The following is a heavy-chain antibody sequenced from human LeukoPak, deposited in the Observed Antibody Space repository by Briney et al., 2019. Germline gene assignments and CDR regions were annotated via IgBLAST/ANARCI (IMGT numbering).Heavy chain of an antibody. V-gene: IGHV4-31*03. Sequence: SETLSLTCTVSGGSISSGGYYWSWIRQHPGKGLEWIGYIYYSGSTYYNPSLKSRITISVDTSKNQFSLKLSSVTAADTAVYYCAREAAAAGTFDYWGQGTLVTVSS. J-gene: IGHJ4*02. CDR2: IYYSGST. D-gene: IGHD6-13*01. CDR3: AREAAAAGTFDY. CDR1: GGSISSGGYY.